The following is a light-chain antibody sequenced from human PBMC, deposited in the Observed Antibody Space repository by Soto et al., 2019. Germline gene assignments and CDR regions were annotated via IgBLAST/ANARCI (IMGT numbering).Light chain of an antibody. CDR2: EAR. Sequence: QSALTQPASVSGSPGQSITISCTGTSSDVGSYNLVSWYQQHPGKAPKLMIYEARKRPSGVSNRFSGPKSGNTASLTIPGHQAEDEADYYCCSYAGSSTYVVFGGGTKLTVL. CDR1: SSDVGSYNL. J-gene: IGLJ2*01. CDR3: CSYAGSSTYVV. V-gene: IGLV2-23*01.